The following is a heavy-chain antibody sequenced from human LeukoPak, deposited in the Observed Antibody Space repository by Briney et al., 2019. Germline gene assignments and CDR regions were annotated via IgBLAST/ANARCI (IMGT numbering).Heavy chain of an antibody. Sequence: SETLSLTCTVSGGSISSYYWSWIRQPPGRGLEWIGYIYYSGSTNYNPSLKRRVTISVDTSKNQFSLKLSSVTAADTAVYYCARVPGAYGSGTYYVWGQGTRVTVSS. CDR1: GGSISSYY. V-gene: IGHV4-59*01. D-gene: IGHD3-10*01. J-gene: IGHJ4*02. CDR3: ARVPGAYGSGTYYV. CDR2: IYYSGST.